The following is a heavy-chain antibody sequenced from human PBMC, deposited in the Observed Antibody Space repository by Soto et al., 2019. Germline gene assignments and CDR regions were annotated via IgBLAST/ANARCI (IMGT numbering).Heavy chain of an antibody. J-gene: IGHJ4*02. CDR1: GGTFSSYA. Sequence: QVQLVQSGAEVKKPGSSVKVSCKASGGTFSSYAISWVRQAPGQGLEWMGGIIPIFGTANYAQKFQGRVTITADESTSTAYMELSRLRSEDTAVYYCARNFRRYYDSSGYSSFDYWGQGTLVTVSS. CDR3: ARNFRRYYDSSGYSSFDY. D-gene: IGHD3-22*01. CDR2: IIPIFGTA. V-gene: IGHV1-69*01.